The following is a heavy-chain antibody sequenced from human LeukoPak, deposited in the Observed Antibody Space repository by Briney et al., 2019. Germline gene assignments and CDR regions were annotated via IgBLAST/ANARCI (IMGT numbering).Heavy chain of an antibody. D-gene: IGHD3-9*01. Sequence: QSGGSLRLSCAASGFTFSSYWMSWVRQAPGKGLEWVANIKQDGSDRYYEASVKGRFTISRDNANNSLYLQLNSLRVEDTAVYYCARDSTILNWFDPWGQGTLVTVSS. CDR1: GFTFSSYW. V-gene: IGHV3-7*01. CDR3: ARDSTILNWFDP. CDR2: IKQDGSDR. J-gene: IGHJ5*02.